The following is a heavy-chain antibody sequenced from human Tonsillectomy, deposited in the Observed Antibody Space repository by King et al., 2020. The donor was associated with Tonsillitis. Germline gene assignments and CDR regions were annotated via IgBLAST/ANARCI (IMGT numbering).Heavy chain of an antibody. V-gene: IGHV3-9*01. CDR1: GFSFDDYA. CDR2: ISWNSGTI. D-gene: IGHD3-22*01. Sequence: QLVQSGGALVQPGRSLRLSCAASGFSFDDYAMHWVRQAPGKGLEWCAGISWNSGTIGYADSVKGRFTISRDNAKNFLYLQMNSLRAEDTALYYCTKDPDYYDSSTSWGQGTLVTVSS. J-gene: IGHJ4*02. CDR3: TKDPDYYDSSTS.